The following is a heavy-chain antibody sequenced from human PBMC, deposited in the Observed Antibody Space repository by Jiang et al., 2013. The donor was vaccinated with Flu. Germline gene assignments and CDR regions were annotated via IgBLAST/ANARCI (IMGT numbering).Heavy chain of an antibody. CDR3: ARARGDGYYNDRSRFDL. CDR1: GGVRSVVSP. CDR2: LNHSGST. J-gene: IGHJ4*02. V-gene: IGHV4-34*01. D-gene: IGHD3-9*01. Sequence: LKPSETLSLTCDVYGGVRSVVSPGPGSVSPHGMGAWSGLEDLNHSGSTNYNPSLKRRVSFTVDSSKSHFSLRLTSVTAADTAVYYCARARGDGYYNDRSRFDLWGQGNPGHRLL.